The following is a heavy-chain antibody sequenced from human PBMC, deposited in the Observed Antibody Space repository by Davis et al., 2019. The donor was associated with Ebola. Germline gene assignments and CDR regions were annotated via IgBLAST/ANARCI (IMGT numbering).Heavy chain of an antibody. D-gene: IGHD4-11*01. V-gene: IGHV5-51*01. Sequence: GESLKISCKGSGNSFTNRWIGWVRQMPGKGLEWMGIIYTGDSDTRYSPSFRGQVTISAEKSIRAAYLQWSNLKASDTAMYYCATLRRTVTGMDDAFDIWGQGTMVTVS. J-gene: IGHJ3*02. CDR2: IYTGDSDT. CDR1: GNSFTNRW. CDR3: ATLRRTVTGMDDAFDI.